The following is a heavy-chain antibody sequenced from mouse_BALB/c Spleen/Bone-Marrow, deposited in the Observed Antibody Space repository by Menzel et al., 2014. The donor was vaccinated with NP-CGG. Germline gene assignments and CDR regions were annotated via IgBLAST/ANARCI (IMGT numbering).Heavy chain of an antibody. CDR2: IRNKAKGYTT. Sequence: EVKLMESGGGLVQPGGSLRLSCATSGFTFSDYYMSWVRQPPGKALEWLGFIRNKAKGYTTEYIPSVKGRFTISRDNSQSMLYLQMNTLRAEDSATFYCARDRNNDIHWYHDVWGAGTTVTVSS. V-gene: IGHV7-3*02. D-gene: IGHD2-12*01. CDR1: GFTFSDYY. J-gene: IGHJ1*01. CDR3: ARDRNNDIHWYHDV.